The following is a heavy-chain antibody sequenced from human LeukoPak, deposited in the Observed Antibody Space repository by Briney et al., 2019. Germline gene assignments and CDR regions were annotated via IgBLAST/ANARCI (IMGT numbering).Heavy chain of an antibody. CDR3: TRDGCSGWCHDY. CDR2: MKEEGGNI. CDR1: GFTLSTEW. J-gene: IGHJ4*02. V-gene: IGHV3-7*01. D-gene: IGHD6-19*01. Sequence: GGSLRLSCAASGFTLSTEWMGWVRQAPGKGLEWVATMKEEGGNIYYVDSVRGRFTISRDNAKNSLILQMNSLRADDTAVYYCTRDGCSGWCHDYWGQGTLVTVSS.